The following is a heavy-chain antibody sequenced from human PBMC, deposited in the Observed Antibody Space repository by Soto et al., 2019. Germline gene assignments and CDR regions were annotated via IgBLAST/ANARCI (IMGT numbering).Heavy chain of an antibody. J-gene: IGHJ6*02. CDR2: ISYDGTNK. Sequence: GGSLRLSCAVSGFTFSSYGMHWVRQAPGKGLEWVAVISYDGTNKYYADSVKGRFTISRDNSKKTLDLKMNSLRAEDTAVYYCAKDGDSGYPYYYYYYGMDVWGQGTTVTVSS. V-gene: IGHV3-30*18. D-gene: IGHD5-12*01. CDR3: AKDGDSGYPYYYYYYGMDV. CDR1: GFTFSSYG.